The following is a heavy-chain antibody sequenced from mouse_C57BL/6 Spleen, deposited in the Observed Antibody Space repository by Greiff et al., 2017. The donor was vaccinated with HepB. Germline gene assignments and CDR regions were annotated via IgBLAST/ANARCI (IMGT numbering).Heavy chain of an antibody. V-gene: IGHV14-1*01. CDR2: IDPEDGDT. J-gene: IGHJ4*01. D-gene: IGHD2-1*01. CDR1: GFNIKDYY. CDR3: TTIRYGNYSWYAVDY. Sequence: VQLQQSGAELVRPGASVKLSCTASGFNIKDYYMHWVKQRPEQGLEWIGRIDPEDGDTEYAPKFQGKATMTVDTSSNTAYLQLSSLTSEDTTVYYCTTIRYGNYSWYAVDYWGQGTSVTVSS.